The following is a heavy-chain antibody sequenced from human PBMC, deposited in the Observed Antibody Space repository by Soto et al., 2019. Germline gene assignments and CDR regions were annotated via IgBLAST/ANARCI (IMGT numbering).Heavy chain of an antibody. D-gene: IGHD3-22*01. Sequence: ASVKVSCKASGYTFSSYGINWVRQAPGQGLEWLGWISPYDGNTKYAQILQGRVSMTTDTSTKTAYMEVRSLRSDDTAVYYCARGGYYDSSGSRNYHYYGMNVWGQGTTVTVYS. CDR2: ISPYDGNT. J-gene: IGHJ6*01. CDR3: ARGGYYDSSGSRNYHYYGMNV. V-gene: IGHV1-18*01. CDR1: GYTFSSYG.